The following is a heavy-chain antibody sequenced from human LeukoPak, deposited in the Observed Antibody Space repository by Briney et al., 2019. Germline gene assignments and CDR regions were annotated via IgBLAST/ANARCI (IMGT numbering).Heavy chain of an antibody. Sequence: PGASLRLSCAASGFTFSSYAMSWVRQAPGKGLEWDSAISGSGGSTYYADSVKGRFTISRDNSKNTLYLQMNSLRAEDTAVYYCARFSSDYYYYGMDVWGQGTTVTVSS. CDR1: GFTFSSYA. CDR3: ARFSSDYYYYGMDV. J-gene: IGHJ6*02. D-gene: IGHD6-6*01. V-gene: IGHV3-23*01. CDR2: ISGSGGST.